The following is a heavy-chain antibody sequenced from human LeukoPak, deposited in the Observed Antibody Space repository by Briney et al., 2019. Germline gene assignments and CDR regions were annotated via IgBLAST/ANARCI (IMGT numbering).Heavy chain of an antibody. D-gene: IGHD2-2*01. Sequence: GASVTVSCKASGYTFTGYYMHWVRQAPGQGLEWMGWISPNSGRTNYAQKFQGWVTITRDTSISTAYMELSRLRSDDTDVYYCARASCSSTSCYVPSPWGFDPWGQGNLVTVSS. CDR3: ARASCSSTSCYVPSPWGFDP. V-gene: IGHV1-2*04. CDR2: ISPNSGRT. J-gene: IGHJ5*02. CDR1: GYTFTGYY.